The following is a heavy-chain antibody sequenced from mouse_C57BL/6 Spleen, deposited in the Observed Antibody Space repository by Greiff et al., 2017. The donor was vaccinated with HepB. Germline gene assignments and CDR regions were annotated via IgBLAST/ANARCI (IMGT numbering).Heavy chain of an antibody. Sequence: VQLQQPGAELVRPGSSVKLSCKASGYTFTSYWMDWVEQRPGQGLEWIGNIYPSDSETHYNQKFKDKATLTVDKSSSTAYMQLSSLTSEDSAVYYCARFGDYDAMDYWGQGTSVTVSS. CDR1: GYTFTSYW. CDR3: ARFGDYDAMDY. J-gene: IGHJ4*01. V-gene: IGHV1-61*01. CDR2: IYPSDSET. D-gene: IGHD3-1*01.